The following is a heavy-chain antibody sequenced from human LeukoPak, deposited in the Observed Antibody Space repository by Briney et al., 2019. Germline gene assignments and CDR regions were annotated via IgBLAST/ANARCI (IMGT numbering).Heavy chain of an antibody. Sequence: ASVKVSCKASGYAFTTYYIHWVRQAPGKGLEWMGGFDPEDGETIYAQKFQGRVTMTEDTSTDTAYMELSSLRSEDTAVYYCATEGSGWSFDYWGQGTLVTVSS. CDR1: GYAFTTYY. V-gene: IGHV1-24*01. D-gene: IGHD6-19*01. J-gene: IGHJ4*02. CDR3: ATEGSGWSFDY. CDR2: FDPEDGET.